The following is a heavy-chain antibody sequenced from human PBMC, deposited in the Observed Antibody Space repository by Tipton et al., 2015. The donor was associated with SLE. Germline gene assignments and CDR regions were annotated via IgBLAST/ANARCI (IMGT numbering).Heavy chain of an antibody. CDR1: GYSISSDYF. CDR3: SEGYYFDY. V-gene: IGHV4-38-2*01. CDR2: IYHSGNT. J-gene: IGHJ4*02. Sequence: TLSLTCGVSGYSISSDYFWGWIRQPPGKGLEWIGSIYHSGNTYYNPSLKSRVTISVDTSKNQFSLKLSSVTAADTAVYYCSEGYYFDYWGQGTLVTVSS.